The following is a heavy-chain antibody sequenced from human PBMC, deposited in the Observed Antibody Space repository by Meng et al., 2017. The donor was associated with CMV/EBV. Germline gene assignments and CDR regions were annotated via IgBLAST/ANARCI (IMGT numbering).Heavy chain of an antibody. Sequence: QVERVQSGAEVKKPGASVKVSCKASGYTFTGYYMHWVRQAPGQGLEWMGWINPNSGGTNYAQKFQGRVTMTRDTSISTAYMELSRLRSDDTAVYYCATYIGNYINWYFDLWGRGTLVTVSS. J-gene: IGHJ2*01. D-gene: IGHD1-7*01. CDR2: INPNSGGT. V-gene: IGHV1-2*02. CDR3: ATYIGNYINWYFDL. CDR1: GYTFTGYY.